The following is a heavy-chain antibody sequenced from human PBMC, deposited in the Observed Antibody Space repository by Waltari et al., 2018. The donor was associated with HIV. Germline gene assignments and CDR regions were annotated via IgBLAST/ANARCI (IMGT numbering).Heavy chain of an antibody. Sequence: QVQLVQSGAEVKKPGASVKVSCKASGYTFTGYYIHWVRQAPGQGLEWMGWNNPNRSGTNYAKNFQGRVTMTRETSSSTAYMELSRLRSDDTAVYYCATPSYDSSGYYSAGSEFDYWGQGTLVTVSS. CDR3: ATPSYDSSGYYSAGSEFDY. V-gene: IGHV1-2*02. CDR1: GYTFTGYY. CDR2: NNPNRSGT. D-gene: IGHD3-22*01. J-gene: IGHJ4*02.